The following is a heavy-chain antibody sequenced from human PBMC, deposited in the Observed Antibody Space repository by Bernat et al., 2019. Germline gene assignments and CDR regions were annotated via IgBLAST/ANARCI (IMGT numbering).Heavy chain of an antibody. Sequence: EVQLVQSGAEVKKPGESLKISCKGSGYSFTSYWIGWVRQMPGKRLEWMGIIYPGDSDTRYSSSFQGQVTTSADKSISTAYLQWSSLKASVTAMYYCSRQGRSEYSGSSREDSVSSYFDYWGQGTLVTVSS. CDR1: GYSFTSYW. D-gene: IGHD6-6*01. CDR3: SRQGRSEYSGSSREDSVSSYFDY. J-gene: IGHJ4*02. CDR2: IYPGDSDT. V-gene: IGHV5-51*01.